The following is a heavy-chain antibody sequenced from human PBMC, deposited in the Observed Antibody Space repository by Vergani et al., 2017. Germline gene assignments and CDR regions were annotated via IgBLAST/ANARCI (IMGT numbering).Heavy chain of an antibody. CDR1: GGSISSSTYS. D-gene: IGHD4-11*01. CDR2: IYYSGST. V-gene: IGHV4-39*07. CDR3: ASLATGTTYFDC. J-gene: IGHJ4*02. Sequence: QLQLQESGPGLVKPSETLSLTCTVSGGSISSSTYSWGWFRQPPGKGLEWIGSIYYSGSTYYNPSLKSRVTISVDTSKNQIALRLSSVTAADTAVYYCASLATGTTYFDCWGQGTLVAVSS.